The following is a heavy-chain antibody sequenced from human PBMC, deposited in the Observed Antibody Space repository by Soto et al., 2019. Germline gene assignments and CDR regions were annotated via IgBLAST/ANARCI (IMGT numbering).Heavy chain of an antibody. Sequence: SETLSLTCDVSGGSISSSSWWTWVRQSPGKGLEWIGEIYHAGSPNYNPSFQSRVTILADKSKNHFSLRLTSVTAADTAIYYCARGLSLRGDFDVWGQGTTVTVSS. V-gene: IGHV4-4*02. J-gene: IGHJ3*01. CDR3: ARGLSLRGDFDV. D-gene: IGHD2-21*02. CDR2: IYHAGSP. CDR1: GGSISSSSW.